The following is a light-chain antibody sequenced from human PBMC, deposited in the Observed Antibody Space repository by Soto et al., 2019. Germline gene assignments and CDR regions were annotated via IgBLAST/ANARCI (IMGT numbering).Light chain of an antibody. V-gene: IGKV3-20*01. CDR2: GAS. CDR3: QQYGSSLIT. J-gene: IGKJ5*01. Sequence: EIVLTQSPGTLSLSPGERATISCRASQIVSSSYLAWYQQKPCQAPRLLIYGASSRATGIPDRFSGSGSGTDFTFTISRLEPEDFAVYYCQQYGSSLITFGQGTRLEIK. CDR1: QIVSSSY.